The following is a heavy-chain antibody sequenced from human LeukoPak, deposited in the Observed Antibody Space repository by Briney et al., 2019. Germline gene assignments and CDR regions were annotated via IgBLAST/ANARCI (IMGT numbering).Heavy chain of an antibody. CDR2: IYTSGT. CDR3: ARAGTDGYSHFDY. CDR1: GDSINSYY. Sequence: SXXLSLTCTVSGDSINSYYWSWVRQHAGKGLECIVRIYTSGTDYNPSLKSRVTMSVDTSKNQFSLKLSSVTAADTAVYYCARAGTDGYSHFDYWGQGTLVTVSS. J-gene: IGHJ4*02. D-gene: IGHD3-22*01. V-gene: IGHV4-4*07.